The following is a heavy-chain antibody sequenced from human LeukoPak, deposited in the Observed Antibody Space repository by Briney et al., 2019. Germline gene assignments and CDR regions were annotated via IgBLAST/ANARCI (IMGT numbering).Heavy chain of an antibody. J-gene: IGHJ3*02. CDR3: ARVFGGSGWYDAFDI. CDR1: GFTVSSNY. D-gene: IGHD6-19*01. Sequence: PGGSLRLSCAASGFTVSSNYMSWVRQAPGKGLEWVSVIYSGGSTYYADSVKGRFTISRDNSKNTLYPQMNSLRAEDTAVYYCARVFGGSGWYDAFDIWGQGTMVTVSS. CDR2: IYSGGST. V-gene: IGHV3-66*01.